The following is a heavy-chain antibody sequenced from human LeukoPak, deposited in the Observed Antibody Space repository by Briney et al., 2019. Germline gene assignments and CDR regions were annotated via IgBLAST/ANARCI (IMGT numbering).Heavy chain of an antibody. CDR3: ARVGYDYVWGSFSDY. CDR2: ISSSGTSI. D-gene: IGHD3-16*01. Sequence: GGSLRLSCAASGFTFSDYYMTWIRQPPGKGLEWVSYISSSGTSIYYADSVKGRFTISRDNAKNSLYLQMHSLRAEDTAVYYCARVGYDYVWGSFSDYWSQGTLVTVSS. V-gene: IGHV3-11*01. CDR1: GFTFSDYY. J-gene: IGHJ4*02.